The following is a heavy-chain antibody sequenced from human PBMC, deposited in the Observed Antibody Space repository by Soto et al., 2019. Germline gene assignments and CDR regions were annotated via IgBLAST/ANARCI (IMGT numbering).Heavy chain of an antibody. CDR1: GYSFTSYW. V-gene: IGHV5-10-1*01. CDR2: IDPSDSYT. CDR3: ARLAVTSSTHFDY. J-gene: IGHJ4*02. D-gene: IGHD2-21*02. Sequence: GESLKISCKGSGYSFTSYWISWVRQMPGKGLEWMGRIDPSDSYTNYSPSFQGHVTISADKSISTAYLQWSSLKASDTATYYCARLAVTSSTHFDYWGQGTPVTVSS.